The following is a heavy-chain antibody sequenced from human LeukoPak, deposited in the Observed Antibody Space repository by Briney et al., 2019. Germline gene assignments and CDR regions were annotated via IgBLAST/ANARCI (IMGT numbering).Heavy chain of an antibody. CDR1: GGSISSYY. V-gene: IGHV4-59*01. D-gene: IGHD3-10*01. CDR2: IYYSGST. CDR3: ARERRHLGSPGGIDY. J-gene: IGHJ4*02. Sequence: PSETLSLTCTVSGGSISSYYWSWIRQPPGKGLEWIGYIYYSGSTNYNPSLKSRVTISVDTSKNQFSLKVSSVTAADTAVYYCARERRHLGSPGGIDYWGQGTLVTVSS.